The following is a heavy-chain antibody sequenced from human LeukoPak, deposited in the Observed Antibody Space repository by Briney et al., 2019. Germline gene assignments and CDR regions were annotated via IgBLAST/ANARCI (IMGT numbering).Heavy chain of an antibody. V-gene: IGHV4-39*01. D-gene: IGHD6-13*01. CDR3: ARQKGSASSWADFDY. CDR2: IYYTGSA. CDR1: VGSIRSTNHY. Sequence: PSETLSLTCTVSVGSIRSTNHYWAWIRQPPGTGLEWLGSIYYTGSAYHNPSLKSRLTLSVDTSKNQFSLSLTSVTATDTAVYYCARQKGSASSWADFDYWVQGTLVTVSA. J-gene: IGHJ4*02.